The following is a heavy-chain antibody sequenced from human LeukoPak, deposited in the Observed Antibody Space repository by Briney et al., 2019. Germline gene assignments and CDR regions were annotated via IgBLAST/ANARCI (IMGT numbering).Heavy chain of an antibody. D-gene: IGHD6-13*01. CDR3: ARTSWYYYYYYYMDV. J-gene: IGHJ6*03. V-gene: IGHV4-59*01. CDR1: AGASISSYY. Sequence: SETLSLTCTVSAGASISSYYWSWIRQPPGKGLEWIGYIYYSGSTNYNPSLKSRVTISVDTSKNQFSLKLSSVTAADTAVYYCARTSWYYYYYYYMDVWGKGTTVTISS. CDR2: IYYSGST.